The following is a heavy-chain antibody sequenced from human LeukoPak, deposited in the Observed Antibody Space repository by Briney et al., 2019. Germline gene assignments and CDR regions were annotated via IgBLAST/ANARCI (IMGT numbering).Heavy chain of an antibody. J-gene: IGHJ4*02. CDR2: IYSGGST. V-gene: IGHV3-53*01. D-gene: IGHD6-19*01. Sequence: PGGSLRLSCAASGFTVSSNYMSWVRQAPGKGLERVSVIYSGGSTYYADSVKGRFTISRDNSKNTLYLQMNSLRAEDTAVYYCARVRSGWYLSYWGQGTLVTVSS. CDR3: ARVRSGWYLSY. CDR1: GFTVSSNY.